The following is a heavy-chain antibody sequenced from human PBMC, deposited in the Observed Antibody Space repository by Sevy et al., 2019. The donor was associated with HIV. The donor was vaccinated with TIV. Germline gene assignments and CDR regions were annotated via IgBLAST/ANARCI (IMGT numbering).Heavy chain of an antibody. CDR1: GFTFSSYA. CDR3: ARALLGYYYDSSGYYLFDY. Sequence: GGSLRLSCAASGFTFSSYAMSWVRQAPGKGLEWVSAISGSGGSTYYADSVKGRFTISRDNSKNTLYLQMNSLRAEDTAVYYCARALLGYYYDSSGYYLFDYRGQGTLVTVSS. D-gene: IGHD3-22*01. V-gene: IGHV3-23*01. J-gene: IGHJ4*02. CDR2: ISGSGGST.